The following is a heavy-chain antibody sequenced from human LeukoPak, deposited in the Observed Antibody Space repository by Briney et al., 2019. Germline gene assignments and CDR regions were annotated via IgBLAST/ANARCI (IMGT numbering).Heavy chain of an antibody. CDR3: ARDRRVAGEYFDY. CDR1: GFTFRSYA. J-gene: IGHJ4*02. CDR2: ISNDGSNK. Sequence: GGSLRLSCADSGFTFRSYAMNWVRQAPGKGLEWVAVISNDGSNKYYADSVKGRFTISRDNAKNSLYLQMNSLRAEDTAVYYCARDRRVAGEYFDYWGQGTLVTVSS. D-gene: IGHD6-19*01. V-gene: IGHV3-30-3*01.